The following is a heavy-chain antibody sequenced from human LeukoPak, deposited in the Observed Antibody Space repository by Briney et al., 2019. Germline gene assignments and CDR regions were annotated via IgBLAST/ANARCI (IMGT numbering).Heavy chain of an antibody. Sequence: ASVKVSCKASGYTFNTYYIHWVRQAPGQGLEWMGIINPSGGSTIYTQKFQGRVTMTTDTSTSTAYMELRSLRSDDTAVYYCARGLWDDRPKYNWFDPWGQGTLVTVSS. CDR1: GYTFNTYY. V-gene: IGHV1-46*02. CDR3: ARGLWDDRPKYNWFDP. CDR2: INPSGGST. J-gene: IGHJ5*02. D-gene: IGHD3-16*01.